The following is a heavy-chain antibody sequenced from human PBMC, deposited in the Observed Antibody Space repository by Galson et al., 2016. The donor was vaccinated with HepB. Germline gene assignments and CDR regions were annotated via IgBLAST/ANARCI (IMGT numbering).Heavy chain of an antibody. CDR3: ARDTSSGAFWGFDY. CDR2: ISISSNSI. D-gene: IGHD6-25*01. J-gene: IGHJ4*02. CDR1: GFTFSSYS. V-gene: IGHV3-48*02. Sequence: SLRLSCAAPGFTFSSYSMNWVRQAPGKGLEWVSYISISSNSIYYADSVKGRFTISRDNAKNSLYLQMNGLRDEDTAVYYCARDTSSGAFWGFDYWGQGTLVTVSS.